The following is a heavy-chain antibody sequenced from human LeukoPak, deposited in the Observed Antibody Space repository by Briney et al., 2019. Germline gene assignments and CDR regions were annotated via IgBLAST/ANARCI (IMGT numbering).Heavy chain of an antibody. CDR1: GASLSVSGRN. J-gene: IGHJ6*03. CDR3: AREGYYYYMDV. V-gene: IGHV4-39*02. Sequence: PSETLSLTCTVSGASLSVSGRNWGWVRQPPGKGLEWIASIYYSGSTYYSPSLESRVTMSVDTSKNQFSLKLSSVTAADTAVYYCAREGYYYYMDVWGKGTTVTVSS. CDR2: IYYSGST.